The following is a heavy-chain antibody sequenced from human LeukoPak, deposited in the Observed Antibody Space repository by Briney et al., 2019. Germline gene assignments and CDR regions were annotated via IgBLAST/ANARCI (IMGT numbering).Heavy chain of an antibody. CDR1: GYSISSGYY. D-gene: IGHD2-2*01. V-gene: IGHV4-38-2*02. Sequence: SETLSLTCTVSGYSISSGYYWGWIPQPPGKGLEWIGSVYHGGNSYYDPSLKSRVTISVDTSKNQFSLKLSSVTAADTAVYYCAEGYCSSTSCPADYWGQGILVTVSS. CDR2: VYHGGNS. CDR3: AEGYCSSTSCPADY. J-gene: IGHJ4*02.